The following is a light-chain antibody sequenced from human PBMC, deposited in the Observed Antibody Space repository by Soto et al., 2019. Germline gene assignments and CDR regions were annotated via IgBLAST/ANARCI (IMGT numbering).Light chain of an antibody. Sequence: QSVLTPPPSVSGAPRRRGTLSCPGGSSQIRAGYDVHWYQQLPGTAPKLLIYGNSNRPSGVPDRFSGSKSGTSASLAITGLQAEDEADYYCQSYDSSMSGSRVFGTGTKVTVL. J-gene: IGLJ1*01. CDR3: QSYDSSMSGSRV. CDR2: GNS. CDR1: SSQIRAGYD. V-gene: IGLV1-40*01.